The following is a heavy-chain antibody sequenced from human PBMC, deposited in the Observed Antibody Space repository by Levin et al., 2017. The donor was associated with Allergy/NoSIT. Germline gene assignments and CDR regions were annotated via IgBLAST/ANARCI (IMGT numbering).Heavy chain of an antibody. CDR2: ISSSSSTI. Sequence: GGSLRLSCAASGFTFSSYSMNWVRQAPGKGLEWVSYISSSSSTIYYADSVKGRFTISRDNAKNSLYLQMNSLRAEDTAVYYCARGNSSGRGAFDYWGQGTLVTVSS. D-gene: IGHD6-19*01. CDR1: GFTFSSYS. J-gene: IGHJ4*02. CDR3: ARGNSSGRGAFDY. V-gene: IGHV3-48*01.